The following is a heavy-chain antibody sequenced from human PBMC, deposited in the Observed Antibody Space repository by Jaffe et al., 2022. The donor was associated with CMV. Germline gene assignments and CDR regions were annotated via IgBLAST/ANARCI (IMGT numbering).Heavy chain of an antibody. D-gene: IGHD5-12*01. Sequence: EVQLVQSGAEVKKPGESLKISCKGSGYSFTSYWIGWVRQMPGKGLEWMGIIYPGDSDTRYSPSFQGQVTISADKSISTAYLQWSSLKASDTAMYYCARHILGYSGYDRHYYYMDVWGKGTTVTVSS. V-gene: IGHV5-51*01. CDR1: GYSFTSYW. CDR2: IYPGDSDT. CDR3: ARHILGYSGYDRHYYYMDV. J-gene: IGHJ6*03.